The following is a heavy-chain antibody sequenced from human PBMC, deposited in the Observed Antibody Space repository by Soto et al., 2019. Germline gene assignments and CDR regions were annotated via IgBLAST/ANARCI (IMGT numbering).Heavy chain of an antibody. V-gene: IGHV1-69*13. J-gene: IGHJ6*02. Sequence: VKVSCKASGGTFSSYAISWVRQAPGQGLEWMGGIIPIFGTANYAQKFQGRVTITADESTSTAYMELSSLRSEDTAVYYCARVRNFWSGYYGSHYYYGMDVWGQGTTVTVSS. CDR3: ARVRNFWSGYYGSHYYYGMDV. D-gene: IGHD3-3*01. CDR1: GGTFSSYA. CDR2: IIPIFGTA.